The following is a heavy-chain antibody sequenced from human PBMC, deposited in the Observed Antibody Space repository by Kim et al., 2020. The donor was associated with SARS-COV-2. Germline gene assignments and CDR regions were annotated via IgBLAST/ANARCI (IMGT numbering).Heavy chain of an antibody. CDR2: INPNSGGT. V-gene: IGHV1-2*02. Sequence: ASVKVSCKASGYTFTGYYMHWVRQAPGQGLEWMGWINPNSGGTNYAQKFQGRVTMTRDTSISTAYMELSRLRSDDTAVYYCARQDYYDSSGEFDYWGQGTLVTVSS. CDR3: ARQDYYDSSGEFDY. D-gene: IGHD3-22*01. J-gene: IGHJ4*02. CDR1: GYTFTGYY.